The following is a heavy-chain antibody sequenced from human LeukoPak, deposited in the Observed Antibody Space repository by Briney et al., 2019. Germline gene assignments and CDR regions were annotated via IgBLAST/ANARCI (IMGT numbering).Heavy chain of an antibody. V-gene: IGHV1-69*13. Sequence: ASVKVSCKASGGTFSSYAISWVRQAPGQGLEWMGGIIPIFSTANYAQKFQGRVTITADESTSTAYMELSSLRSEDTAVYYCASTYYDFWSGYPRGYYFDYWGQGTLVTVSS. CDR2: IIPIFSTA. J-gene: IGHJ4*02. CDR1: GGTFSSYA. D-gene: IGHD3-3*01. CDR3: ASTYYDFWSGYPRGYYFDY.